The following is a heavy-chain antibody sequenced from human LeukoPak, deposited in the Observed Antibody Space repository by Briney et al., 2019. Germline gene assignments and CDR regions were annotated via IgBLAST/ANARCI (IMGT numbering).Heavy chain of an antibody. CDR2: MNPNSGNT. Sequence: ASVKVSCKASGYTFTSYDINWVRQATGQGLEWMGWMNPNSGNTGYAQKFQGRVTITRNTSISTAYMELSSLRSEDTAVYYCARVRLPRDYYYMDVWGKGTTVTVSS. V-gene: IGHV1-8*03. CDR1: GYTFTSYD. CDR3: ARVRLPRDYYYMDV. D-gene: IGHD4-11*01. J-gene: IGHJ6*03.